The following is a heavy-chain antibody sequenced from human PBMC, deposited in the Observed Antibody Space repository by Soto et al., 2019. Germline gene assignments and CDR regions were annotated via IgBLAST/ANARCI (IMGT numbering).Heavy chain of an antibody. CDR3: ARHLYFYGSGSHKNWLAP. D-gene: IGHD3-10*01. CDR2: IYYSGST. V-gene: IGHV4-39*01. Sequence: SETLSLTCTVSGGSISSSSYYWGWIRQPPGKGLEWIGSIYYSGSTYYNPSLKSRVTISVDTSKNQFSLKLSSVTAADTAVYYCARHLYFYGSGSHKNWLAPRARGTSVPVSS. CDR1: GGSISSSSYY. J-gene: IGHJ5*02.